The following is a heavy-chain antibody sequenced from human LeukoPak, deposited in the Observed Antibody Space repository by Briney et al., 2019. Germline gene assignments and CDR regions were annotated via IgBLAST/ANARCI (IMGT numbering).Heavy chain of an antibody. CDR2: INHSGST. J-gene: IGHJ4*02. CDR1: GGSFSGYY. Sequence: SETLSLTCAVYGGSFSGYYWSWIRQPPGKGLEWIGEINHSGSTNYNPSLKSRVTISVDTSKNQFSLKLSSVTAADTTVYYCARKQAANTYNHFDYWGQGTLVTVSS. CDR3: ARKQAANTYNHFDY. D-gene: IGHD3-16*01. V-gene: IGHV4-34*01.